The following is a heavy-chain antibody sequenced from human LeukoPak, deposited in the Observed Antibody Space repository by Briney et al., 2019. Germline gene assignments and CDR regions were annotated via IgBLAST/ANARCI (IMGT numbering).Heavy chain of an antibody. V-gene: IGHV1-69*04. CDR3: ARDRLLRDGYHNWFDP. CDR2: IIPILGIA. J-gene: IGHJ5*02. Sequence: ASVKVSCKASGGTFSSYAISWVRQAPGQGLEWMGRIIPILGIANYAQKFQGRVTITADKSTSTAYMELSSLRSEDTAVYYCARDRLLRDGYHNWFDPWGQGTLVTVSS. CDR1: GGTFSSYA. D-gene: IGHD5-24*01.